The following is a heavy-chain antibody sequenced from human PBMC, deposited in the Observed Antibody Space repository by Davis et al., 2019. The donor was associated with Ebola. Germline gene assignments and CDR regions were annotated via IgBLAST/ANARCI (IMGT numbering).Heavy chain of an antibody. J-gene: IGHJ3*02. V-gene: IGHV3-30-3*01. D-gene: IGHD2-8*01. CDR2: IPYVGSNK. Sequence: LTCATSGFTFSSYAMPCARQAPGKGLECGAVIPYVGSNKYYADSVKRRFTISRDNSKKTLYLQMNSLRAEDTAVYYCARGDRRYCTNGVCYSDAFDIWGQGTMVTVSS. CDR1: GFTFSSYA. CDR3: ARGDRRYCTNGVCYSDAFDI.